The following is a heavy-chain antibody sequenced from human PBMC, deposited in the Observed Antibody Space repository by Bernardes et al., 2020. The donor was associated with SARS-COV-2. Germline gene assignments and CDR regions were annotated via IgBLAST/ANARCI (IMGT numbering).Heavy chain of an antibody. V-gene: IGHV3-30-3*01. J-gene: IGHJ4*02. CDR3: TRGLELELITWFDY. CDR2: ISNDGSIK. Sequence: GGSLRLSCTASGFTFSSCAMHWVRKGPGKGPEWVAVISNDGSIKYYTDSVKGRFTISRDNSKNTLYLLMNSLRTDDTAVYYCTRGLELELITWFDYWGQGTLVTVSS. D-gene: IGHD1-7*01. CDR1: GFTFSSCA.